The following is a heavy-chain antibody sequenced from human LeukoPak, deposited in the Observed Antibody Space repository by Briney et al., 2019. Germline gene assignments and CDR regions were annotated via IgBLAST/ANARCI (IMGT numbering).Heavy chain of an antibody. CDR1: GFTFSSYA. CDR3: AKMPSKTVWREYFQH. V-gene: IGHV3-23*01. J-gene: IGHJ1*01. D-gene: IGHD4-17*01. Sequence: GGSLRLSCAASGFTFSSYAMSWVRQAPGRGLEWVSAISGSGGSTYYADSVKGRFTISRDNSKNTLYLQMNSLRAEDTAVYYCAKMPSKTVWREYFQHWGQGTLVTVSS. CDR2: ISGSGGST.